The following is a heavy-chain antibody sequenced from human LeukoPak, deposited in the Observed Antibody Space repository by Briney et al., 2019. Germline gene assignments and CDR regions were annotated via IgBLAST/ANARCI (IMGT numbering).Heavy chain of an antibody. CDR3: ARGLYRGIQLWLLTYFDY. J-gene: IGHJ4*02. Sequence: SETLSLTCTVSGYSISSGYYWGWIRQPPGKGLEWIGSIYHSGSTYYNPSLKSRVTISVDTSKNQFSLKLSSVTAADTAVYYCARGLYRGIQLWLLTYFDYWGQGTLVTVSS. D-gene: IGHD5-18*01. CDR1: GYSISSGYY. CDR2: IYHSGST. V-gene: IGHV4-38-2*02.